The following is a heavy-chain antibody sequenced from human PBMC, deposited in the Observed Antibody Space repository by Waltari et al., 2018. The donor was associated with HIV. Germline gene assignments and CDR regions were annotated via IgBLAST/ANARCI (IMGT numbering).Heavy chain of an antibody. CDR2: IYYSGST. CDR3: ARGPTRYYFDN. D-gene: IGHD2-2*01. J-gene: IGHJ4*02. Sequence: QVQLQESGPGLVKPSETLSLTCTVSGCSIPTSYWSWIRQPPGKGLEWIGYIYYSGSTNYNPSLKSRVTISVDTSKNQFSLNVTSVTAADTAVYYCARGPTRYYFDNWGQGTLVTVSS. V-gene: IGHV4-59*01. CDR1: GCSIPTSY.